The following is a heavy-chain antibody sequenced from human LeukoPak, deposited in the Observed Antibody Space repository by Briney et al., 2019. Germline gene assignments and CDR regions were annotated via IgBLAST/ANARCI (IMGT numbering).Heavy chain of an antibody. CDR2: INLDGSEK. D-gene: IGHD2-8*02. V-gene: IGHV3-7*01. CDR3: SSDRGYCTGGTCYSVNDY. J-gene: IGHJ4*02. Sequence: RSGGSLRLSCAASGFTFSNYYMNWVRQAPGKGLEWVANINLDGSEKNYVDSVKGRFTISRDNARDSLYLQMDSLRAEDTAVYYCSSDRGYCTGGTCYSVNDYWGRGILVTVSS. CDR1: GFTFSNYY.